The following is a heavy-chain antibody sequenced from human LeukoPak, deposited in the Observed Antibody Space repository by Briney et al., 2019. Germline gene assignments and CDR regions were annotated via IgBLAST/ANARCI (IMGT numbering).Heavy chain of an antibody. CDR1: GFTFGSYW. V-gene: IGHV3-7*01. CDR2: IKQDGSKK. D-gene: IGHD6-13*01. Sequence: GGSLRLSCAVSGFTFGSYWMSWVRQAPGKGLEWVANIKQDGSKKYYVDSVKGRFTISRDNAKNSLYLQMDSLRAEDTAMYYCAREGGSIAAVNYYYYYMDVWGKGTTVTVSS. J-gene: IGHJ6*03. CDR3: AREGGSIAAVNYYYYYMDV.